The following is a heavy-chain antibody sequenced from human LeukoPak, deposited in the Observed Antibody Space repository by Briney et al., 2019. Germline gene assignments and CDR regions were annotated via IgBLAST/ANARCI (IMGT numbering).Heavy chain of an antibody. CDR2: FDPEDGET. CDR1: GYTLTELS. CDR3: ARVTTMVRGVIPFDY. D-gene: IGHD3-10*01. J-gene: IGHJ4*02. V-gene: IGHV1-24*01. Sequence: ASVKVSCKVSGYTLTELSMHWVRQAPGKGLEWMGGFDPEDGETIYAQKFQGRVTMTEDTSTDTAYMELSSLRSEDTAVYYCARVTTMVRGVIPFDYWGQGTLVTVSS.